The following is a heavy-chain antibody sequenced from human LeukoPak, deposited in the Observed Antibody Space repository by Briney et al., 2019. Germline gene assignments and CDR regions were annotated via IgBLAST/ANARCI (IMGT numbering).Heavy chain of an antibody. D-gene: IGHD1-1*01. CDR1: GASIDSYY. J-gene: IGHJ4*02. CDR2: IYYSGTT. CDR3: ARVTTGTVDC. V-gene: IGHV4-59*01. Sequence: SETLSLTCTISGASIDSYYWSWIRQPPGKGLEWIGYIYYSGTTNYNPSLKSRVTISVDTSKNQFSLKVSSVTAADTALYYCARVTTGTVDCWGQGILVTVSS.